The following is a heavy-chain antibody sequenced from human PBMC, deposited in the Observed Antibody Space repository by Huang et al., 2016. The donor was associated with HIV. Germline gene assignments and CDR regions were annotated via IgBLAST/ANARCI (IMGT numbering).Heavy chain of an antibody. D-gene: IGHD3-22*01. V-gene: IGHV1-46*01. CDR1: GYAFTSYF. CDR3: ARDRDFYDSSGYWGFNYFDY. Sequence: QVQLVQSGAEVKKPGASVKVSCKASGYAFTSYFMHWVRQAPGQGLAWMAIVNPSEGRTSDAQKVQGRVTTTRDTTTNTVFRERSSLRSEDTAVYYCARDRDFYDSSGYWGFNYFDYWGQGTLVTVSS. CDR2: VNPSEGRT. J-gene: IGHJ4*02.